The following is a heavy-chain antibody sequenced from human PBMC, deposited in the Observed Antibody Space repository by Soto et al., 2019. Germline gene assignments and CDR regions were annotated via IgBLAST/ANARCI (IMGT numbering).Heavy chain of an antibody. CDR2: ISSSSSYI. D-gene: IGHD6-13*01. J-gene: IGHJ6*02. Sequence: GGSLRLSCAASGFTFSSYSMNWVRQAPGKGLEWVSSISSSSSYIYYADSVEGRFTISRDNAKNSLYLQMNSLRAEDTAVYYCPREISIAAAAPSSGMDVGGQGTTVTVSS. CDR3: PREISIAAAAPSSGMDV. V-gene: IGHV3-21*03. CDR1: GFTFSSYS.